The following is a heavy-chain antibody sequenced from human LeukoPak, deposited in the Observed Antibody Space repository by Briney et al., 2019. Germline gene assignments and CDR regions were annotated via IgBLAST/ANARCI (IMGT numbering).Heavy chain of an antibody. J-gene: IGHJ5*02. CDR3: ARALRTIARGVMNTWVDP. V-gene: IGHV3-7*01. CDR1: GFTFSSHW. CDR2: IKEDGSEK. Sequence: GGSLRLSCAASGFTFSSHWMSWLRQAPGKGLEWVANIKEDGSEKDYVDSVKGRFTISRDNAENSLYLQMNSLRAEDTAVYYCARALRTIARGVMNTWVDPWGQGTLVTVSS. D-gene: IGHD3-10*01.